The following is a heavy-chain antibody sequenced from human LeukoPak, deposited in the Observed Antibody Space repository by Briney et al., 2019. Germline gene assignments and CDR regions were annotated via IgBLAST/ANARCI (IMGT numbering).Heavy chain of an antibody. CDR2: IYHSGST. CDR1: GGSIRSYY. D-gene: IGHD6-19*01. CDR3: ARDLQDVEYSSGWGHWNWFDP. J-gene: IGHJ5*02. V-gene: IGHV4-59*01. Sequence: SETLSLTCTVSGGSIRSYYWSWLRQPPGKGLEWLGYIYHSGSTNYNPSLNSRVTISVDTSKNQFSLELSSVTAADTAVYYCARDLQDVEYSSGWGHWNWFDPWGQGTLVTVSS.